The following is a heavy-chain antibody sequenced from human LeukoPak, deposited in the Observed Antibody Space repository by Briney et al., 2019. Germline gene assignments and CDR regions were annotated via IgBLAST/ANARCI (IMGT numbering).Heavy chain of an antibody. Sequence: SETLSLTCAVNGGSFSGCYWTWIRQSPGKGLEWIGEIIHSGRTNYSPSLKSRLTLSVDPSMNHFSLKLTSVTAADTAVYYCARGTVLTGYASFDYWGQGALVTVSS. CDR3: ARGTVLTGYASFDY. CDR2: IIHSGRT. D-gene: IGHD3-16*01. V-gene: IGHV4-34*01. CDR1: GGSFSGCY. J-gene: IGHJ4*02.